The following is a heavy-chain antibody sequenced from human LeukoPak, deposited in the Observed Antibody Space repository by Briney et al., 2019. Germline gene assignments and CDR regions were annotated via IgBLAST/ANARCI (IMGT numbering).Heavy chain of an antibody. Sequence: SETLSLTCTVSGASISSGSYYWGWIRQPPGKGLEWIGSIYYSGSTHYNPSLKSRVTISVETSKNQYFLKLSSVTAADTAVYYCARHLIQLRLRDAFDIWGQGTMVTVSS. V-gene: IGHV4-39*01. CDR1: GASISSGSYY. D-gene: IGHD5-18*01. J-gene: IGHJ3*02. CDR3: ARHLIQLRLRDAFDI. CDR2: IYYSGST.